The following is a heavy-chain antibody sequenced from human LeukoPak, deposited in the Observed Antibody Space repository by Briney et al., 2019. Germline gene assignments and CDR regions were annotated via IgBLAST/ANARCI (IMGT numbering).Heavy chain of an antibody. J-gene: IGHJ3*02. D-gene: IGHD3-10*01. Sequence: PGGSLRLSCAASGFTFDDYAMHWVRQAPGKGLEWVSGISWNSGSIGYADSVKGRFTISRDNAKNSLYLQMNSLRAEDMALYYCAKSSRGRLVDAFDIWGQGTMVTVSS. CDR2: ISWNSGSI. CDR1: GFTFDDYA. CDR3: AKSSRGRLVDAFDI. V-gene: IGHV3-9*03.